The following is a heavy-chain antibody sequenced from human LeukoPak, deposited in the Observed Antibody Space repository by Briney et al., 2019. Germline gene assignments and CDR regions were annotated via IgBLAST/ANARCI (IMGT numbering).Heavy chain of an antibody. J-gene: IGHJ1*01. V-gene: IGHV4-31*03. CDR2: IYYSGST. CDR3: ARVVGSSWSSPFFQE. D-gene: IGHD6-13*01. Sequence: SETLSLTCTISGGSISSGGYYWSWIRQHPGKGLEWIGYIYYSGSTYYNPSLKSRVTISVDTSKNQFSLKLSSVTAADTAVYYCARVVGSSWSSPFFQEWGQGTLVTVSS. CDR1: GGSISSGGYY.